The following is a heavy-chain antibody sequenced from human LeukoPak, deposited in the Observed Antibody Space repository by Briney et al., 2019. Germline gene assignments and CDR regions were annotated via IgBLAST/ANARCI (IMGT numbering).Heavy chain of an antibody. CDR2: ISSSGTYV. J-gene: IGHJ3*02. D-gene: IGHD1-26*01. Sequence: GGSLRLSCAASGFTFSSYSMNWVRQAPGKGLEWVSSISSSGTYVYYADSVKGRFTISRDNAKNSLSLQMNSLRADDAAVYYCARGGSPPEALGDAFDIWGQGTMVTVSS. CDR3: ARGGSPPEALGDAFDI. V-gene: IGHV3-21*01. CDR1: GFTFSSYS.